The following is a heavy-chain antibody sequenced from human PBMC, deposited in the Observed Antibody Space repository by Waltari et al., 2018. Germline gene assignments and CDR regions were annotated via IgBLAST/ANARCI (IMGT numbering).Heavy chain of an antibody. V-gene: IGHV1-69*12. CDR1: GGNFSSYA. J-gene: IGHJ5*02. D-gene: IGHD2-2*01. CDR3: ARAGGDCSSTSCYPSDWFDP. CDR2: IIPIFGTA. Sequence: QVQLVQSGAEVKKPGSSVKVSCKASGGNFSSYAISGVRQAPGQGLEWMGGIIPIFGTANYAQKFQGRVTITADESTSTAYMELSSLRSEDTAVYYCARAGGDCSSTSCYPSDWFDPWGQGTLVTVSS.